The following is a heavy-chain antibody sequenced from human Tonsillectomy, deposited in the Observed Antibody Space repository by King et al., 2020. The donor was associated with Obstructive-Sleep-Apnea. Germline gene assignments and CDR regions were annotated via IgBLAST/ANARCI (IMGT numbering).Heavy chain of an antibody. D-gene: IGHD6-19*01. CDR3: AREGAGTSADAFDI. CDR2: IYHSGST. V-gene: IGHV4-38-2*02. CDR1: GYSISSGYY. J-gene: IGHJ3*02. Sequence: VQLQESGPGLVKPSETLSLTCTVSGYSISSGYYWGWIRQPPGKGLEWIGSIYHSGSTYYNPSLKSRVPISVDTSKNQFSLKLSSVTAADTAVYYCAREGAGTSADAFDIWGQGTMVTVSS.